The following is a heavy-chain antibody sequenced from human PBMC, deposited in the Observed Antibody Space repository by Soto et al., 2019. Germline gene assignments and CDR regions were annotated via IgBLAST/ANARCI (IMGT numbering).Heavy chain of an antibody. CDR3: ARSYGYADY. J-gene: IGHJ4*02. CDR1: GFTFSSYA. CDR2: ISSSTTYI. Sequence: PGGSLRLSCAASGFTFSSYAMSWVRQAPGKRLEWVSSISSSTTYIYYADSVKGRFTISRDSAKNSLYLQMNSLRAEDTAVYYCARSYGYADYWGQGTLVTVSS. V-gene: IGHV3-21*01. D-gene: IGHD5-18*01.